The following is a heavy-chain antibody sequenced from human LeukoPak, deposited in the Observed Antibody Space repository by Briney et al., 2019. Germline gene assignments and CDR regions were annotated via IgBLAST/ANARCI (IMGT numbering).Heavy chain of an antibody. D-gene: IGHD3-10*01. Sequence: GASVKVSCKASGYTFTGYYMHWVRQAPGQGLEWMGWINPNSGGTNYAQKFQGRVTMTRDTSISTAYMELSRLRSDDTAVYYCARGYYYGSGKVYFDYWGQGTLVTVSS. V-gene: IGHV1-2*02. CDR3: ARGYYYGSGKVYFDY. J-gene: IGHJ4*02. CDR1: GYTFTGYY. CDR2: INPNSGGT.